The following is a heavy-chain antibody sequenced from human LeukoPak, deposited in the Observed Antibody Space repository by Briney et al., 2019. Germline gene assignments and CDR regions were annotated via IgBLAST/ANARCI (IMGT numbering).Heavy chain of an antibody. J-gene: IGHJ4*02. V-gene: IGHV4-59*12. CDR2: VYYTGST. CDR1: GGSIGNYY. Sequence: PSGTLSLTCTVSGGSIGNYYWTWIRQPPGKGLEWIGYVYYTGSTYYNPSLESRVTISVDTSKKQFSLKVTSVTAADTAVYYCARAGNSYDTGYYFDYWGQGTLVTVSS. D-gene: IGHD3-16*01. CDR3: ARAGNSYDTGYYFDY.